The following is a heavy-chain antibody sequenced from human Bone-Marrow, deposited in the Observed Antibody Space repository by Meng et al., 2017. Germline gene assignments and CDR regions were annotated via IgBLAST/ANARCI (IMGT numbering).Heavy chain of an antibody. CDR2: ISWNSGSI. J-gene: IGHJ6*02. CDR3: AKDIGGSYYYYYGMDV. D-gene: IGHD1-26*01. V-gene: IGHV3-9*01. Sequence: GGSLRLSCAASGFTFSSYEMNWVRQAPGKGLEWVSGISWNSGSIGYADSVKGRFTISRDNAKNSLYLQMNSLRAEDTALYYCAKDIGGSYYYYYGMDVWGQGTTVTVSS. CDR1: GFTFSSYE.